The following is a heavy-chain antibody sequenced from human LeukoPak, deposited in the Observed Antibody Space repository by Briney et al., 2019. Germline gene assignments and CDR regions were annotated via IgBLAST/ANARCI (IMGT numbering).Heavy chain of an antibody. V-gene: IGHV3-33*06. CDR3: AKDRQDKFGELSAYFDY. CDR1: GFTFSSYG. J-gene: IGHJ4*02. D-gene: IGHD3-10*01. Sequence: PGRSLRLSCAASGFTFSSYGMHWVRQAPGKGLEWMAVIWYDGSNKYYADSVKGRFTISRDNSKNTLYLQRNSLRAEDTAVYYCAKDRQDKFGELSAYFDYWGQGTLVTVSS. CDR2: IWYDGSNK.